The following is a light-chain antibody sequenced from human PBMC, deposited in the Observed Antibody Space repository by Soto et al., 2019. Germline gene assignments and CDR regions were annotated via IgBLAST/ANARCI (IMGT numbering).Light chain of an antibody. Sequence: EIVLTQSPGTLSLSPGERATLSCRASQSVSSSYLVWYQQKPGQAPRLLMYGASNRATGIPDRFSGSGSGTDFTLTISRLEPEDFAVYYCQQYGSSPQTFGQGTNLEIK. J-gene: IGKJ2*01. CDR1: QSVSSSY. CDR2: GAS. V-gene: IGKV3-20*01. CDR3: QQYGSSPQT.